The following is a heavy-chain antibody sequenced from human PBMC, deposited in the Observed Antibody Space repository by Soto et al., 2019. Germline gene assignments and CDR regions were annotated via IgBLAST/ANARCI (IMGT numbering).Heavy chain of an antibody. CDR1: GGSITSHHYY. V-gene: IGHV4-39*01. Sequence: QLQVHESGPGQVKPSQTLSLTCTVSGGSITSHHYYWGWIRQPPGKGLEWIGSIYSGGNTYYNPSLRSRLTIFVDTAKNLISLKLNSVTAADSAIYYCGSGPSTTWIDNWGLGTQVSVSS. D-gene: IGHD2-2*01. CDR2: IYSGGNT. CDR3: GSGPSTTWIDN. J-gene: IGHJ4*02.